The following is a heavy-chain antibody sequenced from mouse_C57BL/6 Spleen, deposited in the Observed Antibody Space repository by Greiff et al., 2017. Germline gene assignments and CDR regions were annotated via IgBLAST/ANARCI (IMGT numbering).Heavy chain of an antibody. CDR3: VAYYSNYLYAMDY. J-gene: IGHJ4*01. CDR2: ISYDGSN. Sequence: EVKVEESGPGLVKPSQSLSLTCSVTGYSITSGYYWNWIRPFPGNKLEWMGYISYDGSNNYNPSLKNRISITRDTSKNQFFLKLNSVTTEDTATYYCVAYYSNYLYAMDYWGQGTSGTVSS. V-gene: IGHV3-6*01. CDR1: GYSITSGYY. D-gene: IGHD2-5*01.